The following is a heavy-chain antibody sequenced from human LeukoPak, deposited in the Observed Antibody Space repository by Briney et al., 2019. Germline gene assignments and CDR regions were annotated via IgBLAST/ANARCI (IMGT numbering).Heavy chain of an antibody. CDR2: INHSGST. CDR3: ARGVLYDYIWGSYRQGLDY. V-gene: IGHV4-34*01. CDR1: GGSFSGYY. Sequence: PSETLSHTCAVYGGSFSGYYWSWIRQPPGKGLEWIGEINHSGSTNYNPSLKSRVTISVDTSKNQFSLKLSSVTAADTAVYYCARGVLYDYIWGSYRQGLDYWGQGTLVTVSS. D-gene: IGHD3-16*02. J-gene: IGHJ4*02.